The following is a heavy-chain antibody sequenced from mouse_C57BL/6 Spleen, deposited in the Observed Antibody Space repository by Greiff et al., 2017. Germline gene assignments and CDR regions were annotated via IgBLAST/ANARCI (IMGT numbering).Heavy chain of an antibody. CDR1: GYTFPSYW. V-gene: IGHV1-64*01. CDR2: IIPNSGST. CDR3: ARGDSTYSNFAWFAY. D-gene: IGHD2-5*01. J-gene: IGHJ3*01. Sequence: QVHVKQPGAELVKPGASVKLSCKASGYTFPSYWMHWVKQRPGQGLAWIGMIIPNSGSTNYNEKFKSKATLTVDKSSSTAYMQLSSLTSEDSAVYYCARGDSTYSNFAWFAYWGQGTLVTVSA.